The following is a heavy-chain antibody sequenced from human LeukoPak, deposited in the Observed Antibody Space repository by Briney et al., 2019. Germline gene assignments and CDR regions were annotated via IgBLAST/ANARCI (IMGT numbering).Heavy chain of an antibody. CDR2: ISSSSSSNI. J-gene: IGHJ4*02. V-gene: IGHV3-48*02. CDR1: GFTFSTSS. CDR3: AGGRTGTTTYYFDY. D-gene: IGHD4-17*01. Sequence: GGSLRLSCAASGFTFSTSSMNWVRQAPGKGLEWISYISSSSSSNIYYADSVKGRFTISRDNARNSLYLQMNSLRDEDTAVYYCAGGRTGTTTYYFDYWGQGTLVTVSS.